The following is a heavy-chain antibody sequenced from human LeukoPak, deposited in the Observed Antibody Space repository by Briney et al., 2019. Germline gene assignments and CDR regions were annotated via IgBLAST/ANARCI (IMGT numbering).Heavy chain of an antibody. V-gene: IGHV3-23*01. CDR1: GFTFSSYA. D-gene: IGHD4-17*01. J-gene: IGHJ4*02. CDR3: AKAGQRITVTYFDY. Sequence: PGGSLRLSCAASGFTFSSYAMSWVRQAPGKGLEWVSAISGSGGSTYYADSVKGRFTISRGNSKNTLYLQMNSLRAKDTAVYYCAKAGQRITVTYFDYWGQGTLVTVSS. CDR2: ISGSGGST.